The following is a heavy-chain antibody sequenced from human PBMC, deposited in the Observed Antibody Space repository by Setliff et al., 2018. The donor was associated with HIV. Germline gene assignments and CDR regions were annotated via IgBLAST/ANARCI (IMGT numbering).Heavy chain of an antibody. J-gene: IGHJ4*02. CDR1: GYTFTSYA. V-gene: IGHV7-4-1*02. Sequence: WASVKVSCKASGYTFTSYAMNWVRQAPGQGLEWMGWINTNTGNPTYAQGFTGRFVFSLDTSVSTAYLQISSLKAEDTAVYYCARDLASIVGVYFAPALGYWGQGTPVTVSS. CDR3: ARDLASIVGVYFAPALGY. D-gene: IGHD1-26*01. CDR2: INTNTGNP.